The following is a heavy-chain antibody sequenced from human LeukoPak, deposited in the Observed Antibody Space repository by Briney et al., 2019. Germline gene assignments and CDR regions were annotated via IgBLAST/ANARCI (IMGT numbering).Heavy chain of an antibody. J-gene: IGHJ1*01. CDR1: GYTFTSYD. D-gene: IGHD3-22*01. CDR2: VNPNSGNT. CDR3: ARGIRDSSGREYFQH. Sequence: ASVKIFCKASGYTFTSYDINWVRQATGQGLGCMGWVNPNSGNTGYAQKFQGRVTMTRNTSINTAYMELSSLRSEDTAVYYCARGIRDSSGREYFQHWGQGSRVTVSS. V-gene: IGHV1-8*01.